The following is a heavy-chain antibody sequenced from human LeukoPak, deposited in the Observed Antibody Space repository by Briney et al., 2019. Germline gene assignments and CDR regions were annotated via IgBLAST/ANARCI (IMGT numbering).Heavy chain of an antibody. V-gene: IGHV3-23*01. CDR2: ISGSGDNT. Sequence: GGSLRLSCAASGLIFSDAWMGWVRQAPGKGLEWVSGISGSGDNTYYADSVKGRFTISRDNSKNTLYVQVNSLGTEDTAAYYCAKGSYYDSSGSFYFDYWGQGTLVTVSS. D-gene: IGHD3-22*01. J-gene: IGHJ4*02. CDR3: AKGSYYDSSGSFYFDY. CDR1: GLIFSDA.